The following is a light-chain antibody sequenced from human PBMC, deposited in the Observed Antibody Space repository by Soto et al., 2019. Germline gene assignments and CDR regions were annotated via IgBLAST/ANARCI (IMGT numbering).Light chain of an antibody. CDR1: SSDVGGYKF. Sequence: QSALTQPPSASGSPGQTVTISCTVTSSDVGGYKFVSWYQQHPGKAPKLIIYEVTQRPSGVPDRFSGSKSGNTASLTVSGLQAEDDADYYCSSYAGSNMGVFGTGTKVTVL. CDR2: EVT. J-gene: IGLJ1*01. V-gene: IGLV2-8*01. CDR3: SSYAGSNMGV.